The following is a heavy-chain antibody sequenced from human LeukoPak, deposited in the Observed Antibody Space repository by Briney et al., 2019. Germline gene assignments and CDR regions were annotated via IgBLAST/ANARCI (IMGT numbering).Heavy chain of an antibody. CDR2: LSSSGSAF. CDR1: GFTFRSYE. V-gene: IGHV3-48*03. Sequence: PGGSLRLSCEDSGFTFRSYEMNWVRQAPGKGLEWIAYLSSSGSAFSYADSVKGRFTIARDNAKNSVYLEMSSLRADDTAVYYCARSARLMKGVVEVTALDVWGQGTLVTVSS. CDR3: ARSARLMKGVVEVTALDV. J-gene: IGHJ4*02. D-gene: IGHD3-3*01.